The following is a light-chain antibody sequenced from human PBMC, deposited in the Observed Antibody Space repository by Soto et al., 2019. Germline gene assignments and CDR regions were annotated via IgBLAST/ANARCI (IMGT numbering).Light chain of an antibody. Sequence: QAVVTQEPSLTVSPGGTVTLTCGSSAGAVTSGYYPYWFQQEPGQAPRILIYDTNNKHSWTPARFSGSLLGGKAALTLSGAQPEDEADYYCMLSYSGAWVFGGGTKLTVL. J-gene: IGLJ3*02. CDR1: AGAVTSGYY. CDR2: DTN. CDR3: MLSYSGAWV. V-gene: IGLV7-46*01.